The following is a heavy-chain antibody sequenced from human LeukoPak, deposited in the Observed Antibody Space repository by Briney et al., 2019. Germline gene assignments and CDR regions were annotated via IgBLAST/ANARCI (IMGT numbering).Heavy chain of an antibody. CDR1: GFTFSSYW. V-gene: IGHV3-53*01. CDR2: IYSGGST. Sequence: GGSLRLSCAASGFTFSSYWMSWVRQAPGKGLEWVSVIYSGGSTYYADSVKGRFTISRDNSKNTLYLQMNSLRAEDTAVYYCASNYWFGELLGSGMDVWGQGTTVTVSS. J-gene: IGHJ6*02. D-gene: IGHD3-10*01. CDR3: ASNYWFGELLGSGMDV.